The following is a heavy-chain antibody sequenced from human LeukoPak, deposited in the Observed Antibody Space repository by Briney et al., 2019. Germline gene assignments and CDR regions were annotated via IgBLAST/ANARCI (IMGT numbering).Heavy chain of an antibody. V-gene: IGHV4-59*01. CDR1: GGSISSYY. CDR2: IYYSGST. Sequence: PSETLSLTCTVSGGSISSYYWSWIRPPPGKGLEWIGYIYYSGSTNYNPSLKSRVTISVDTSKNQFSLKLSSVTAADTAVYYCARRLLAAPGYFDYWGQGTLVTVSS. CDR3: ARRLLAAPGYFDY. J-gene: IGHJ4*02. D-gene: IGHD6-6*01.